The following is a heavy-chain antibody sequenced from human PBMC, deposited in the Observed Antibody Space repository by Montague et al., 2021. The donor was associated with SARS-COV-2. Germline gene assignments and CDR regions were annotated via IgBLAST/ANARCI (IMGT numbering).Heavy chain of an antibody. J-gene: IGHJ6*02. CDR1: GFTLSNYG. V-gene: IGHV3-33*01. Sequence: SLRLSCAASGFTLSNYGIHWVRQAPGKGLEWVAVMWYDGGDKYYADSVKGRFTMSRDKSKNAVYLQVSSLRVEDTAVYYCAREYDTNGYYYYGMDVWGQGTTATVSS. CDR2: MWYDGGDK. D-gene: IGHD2-8*01. CDR3: AREYDTNGYYYYGMDV.